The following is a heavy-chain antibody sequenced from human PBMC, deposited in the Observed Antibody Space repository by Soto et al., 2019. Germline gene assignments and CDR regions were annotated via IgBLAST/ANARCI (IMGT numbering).Heavy chain of an antibody. J-gene: IGHJ1*01. CDR2: IIPIVGIA. V-gene: IGHV1-69*08. CDR3: AGEGARVYDNYTEYIQH. Sequence: QVQLVQSGAEVKKPGSSVKVSCKASGGTFSSYTISWLRQAPGQGLEWMGRIIPIVGIAKYAQKFQGRVTITADKSTSKAYMEQSSRRSEDTAVYYCAGEGARVYDNYTEYIQHWGQGTLVTVSS. CDR1: GGTFSSYT. D-gene: IGHD1-1*01.